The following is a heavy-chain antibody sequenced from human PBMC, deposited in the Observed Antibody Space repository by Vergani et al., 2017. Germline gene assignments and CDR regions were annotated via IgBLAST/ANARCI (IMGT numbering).Heavy chain of an antibody. Sequence: QVQLQESGPGLVKPSETLSLTCAVSGYSISSGYYWGWIRQPPGKGLEWIGSIYHSGSTYYNPSVKSRVTISVDTSKNQFSLKLSSVTAADTAVYYCAGWTMVRGVIITGLDYWGQGTLVTVSS. CDR3: AGWTMVRGVIITGLDY. V-gene: IGHV4-38-2*01. CDR2: IYHSGST. D-gene: IGHD3-10*01. J-gene: IGHJ4*02. CDR1: GYSISSGYY.